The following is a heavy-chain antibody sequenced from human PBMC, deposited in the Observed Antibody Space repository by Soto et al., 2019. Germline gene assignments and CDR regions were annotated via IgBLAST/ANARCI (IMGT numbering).Heavy chain of an antibody. Sequence: EVQLVESGGGLVQPGGSLRLSCAASGFTVSSNYMSWVRQAPGKGLEWVSVIYSGGSTYYADSVKGRFTISRDNSKNTLYLQTNSLRAEDTAVYYCARDRRGRITMVRGVPYGMDVWGQGTTVTVSS. D-gene: IGHD3-10*01. CDR1: GFTVSSNY. V-gene: IGHV3-66*01. J-gene: IGHJ6*02. CDR2: IYSGGST. CDR3: ARDRRGRITMVRGVPYGMDV.